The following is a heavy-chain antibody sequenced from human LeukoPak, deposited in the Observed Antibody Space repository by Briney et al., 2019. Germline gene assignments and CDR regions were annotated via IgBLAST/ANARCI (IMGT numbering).Heavy chain of an antibody. V-gene: IGHV3-53*01. CDR2: IYSGGST. J-gene: IGHJ3*02. D-gene: IGHD1-26*01. CDR3: ARDPRYSGSSVDAFDI. Sequence: GGSLRLSCAASGFTVSSIYMSWVRQAPGKGLEWVSVIYSGGSTYYADSVKGRFTISRDNSKNTLYLQMNSLRAEDTAVYYCARDPRYSGSSVDAFDIWGQGTMVTVSS. CDR1: GFTVSSIY.